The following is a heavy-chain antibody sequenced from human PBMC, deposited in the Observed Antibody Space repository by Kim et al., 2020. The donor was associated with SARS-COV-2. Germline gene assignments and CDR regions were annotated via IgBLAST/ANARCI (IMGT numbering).Heavy chain of an antibody. V-gene: IGHV5-51*01. J-gene: IGHJ3*02. Sequence: TRYSPSFQGQVTISADKSISTAYLQWSSLKASDTAMYYCASSEGSGAFDIWGQGTMVTVSS. CDR2: T. CDR3: ASSEGSGAFDI. D-gene: IGHD3-10*01.